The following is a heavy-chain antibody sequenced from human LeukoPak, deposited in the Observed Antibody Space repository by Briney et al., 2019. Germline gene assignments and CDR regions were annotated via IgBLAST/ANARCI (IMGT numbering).Heavy chain of an antibody. CDR2: INAGNGNT. D-gene: IGHD6-13*01. CDR1: GYTFTSYA. V-gene: IGHV1-3*01. J-gene: IGHJ6*02. Sequence: GASVKVSCKASGYTFTSYAMHWVRQAPGQRLEWMGWINAGNGNTKYSQKFQGRVTITRDTSASTAYMELSSLRSEDTAVYYCASSPGIAAAVNYYYGMDVWGQGTTVTVSS. CDR3: ASSPGIAAAVNYYYGMDV.